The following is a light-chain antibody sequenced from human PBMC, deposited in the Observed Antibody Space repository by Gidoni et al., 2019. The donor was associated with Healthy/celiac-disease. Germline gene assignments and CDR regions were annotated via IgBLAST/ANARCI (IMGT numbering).Light chain of an antibody. CDR1: QGISSY. CDR3: QQYYSYPYT. CDR2: AAS. Sequence: IRMTQSPSSFSASTGDRVTITCRASQGISSYLAWYQQKPGKAPKLLIYAASTLQSGVPSRFSGSGSGTDFTLTISCLQSEDFATYYCQQYYSYPYTFGQGTKLEIK. V-gene: IGKV1-8*01. J-gene: IGKJ2*01.